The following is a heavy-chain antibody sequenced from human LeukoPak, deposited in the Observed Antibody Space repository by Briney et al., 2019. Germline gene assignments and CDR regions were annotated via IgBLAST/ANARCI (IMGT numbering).Heavy chain of an antibody. CDR3: AKDRLIVVVTATDY. D-gene: IGHD2-21*02. J-gene: IGHJ4*02. CDR2: ISYDGSNN. Sequence: GRSLRLSCAASGFTFSSYGMHWVRQAPGKGLEGVAVISYDGSNNYYADSVKRRFTISRDNSQNTLYLPMNSLRAEDTAVYYCAKDRLIVVVTATDYWGQGTLVTVSS. CDR1: GFTFSSYG. V-gene: IGHV3-30*18.